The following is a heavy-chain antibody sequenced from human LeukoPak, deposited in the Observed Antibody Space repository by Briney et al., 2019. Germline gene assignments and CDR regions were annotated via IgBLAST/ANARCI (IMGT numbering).Heavy chain of an antibody. CDR3: ARPYHYDFWSGYSDGMDV. Sequence: PSETLSLTCTVSGGSISSSSYSWGWLRQPPGKGLEWLVSIYYSGSTYYNPSLKSRFTMSVDTSKNQFSLKLTSVTAADTAVYYCARPYHYDFWSGYSDGMDVWGQGTTVTVSS. V-gene: IGHV4-39*01. J-gene: IGHJ6*02. CDR1: GGSISSSSYS. CDR2: IYYSGST. D-gene: IGHD3-3*01.